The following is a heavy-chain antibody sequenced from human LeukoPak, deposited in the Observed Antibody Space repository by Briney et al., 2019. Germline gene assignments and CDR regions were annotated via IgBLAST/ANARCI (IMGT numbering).Heavy chain of an antibody. CDR2: ISYDGSNK. CDR3: AKSPDCSGGSCDDY. V-gene: IGHV3-30*18. D-gene: IGHD2-15*01. CDR1: GFTFSSYG. J-gene: IGHJ4*02. Sequence: QPGRSLRLSCAASGFTFSSYGMHWVRQAPGKGLEWVAVISYDGSNKYYADSVKGRFTISRDISKNTLYLQMNSLRAEDTAVYYCAKSPDCSGGSCDDYWGQGTLVTVSS.